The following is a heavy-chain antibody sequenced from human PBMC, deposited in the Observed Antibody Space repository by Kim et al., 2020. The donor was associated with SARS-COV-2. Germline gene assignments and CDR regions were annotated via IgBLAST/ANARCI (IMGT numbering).Heavy chain of an antibody. CDR3: ARPSSSHFDF. V-gene: IGHV3-33*01. CDR1: GFIFRNFG. Sequence: GASLRLSCAASGFIFRNFGIHWVRQAPGKGLEWVAFISNDGTFTTYADSVKGRFTISRDYGENTVYLQMDSLFAGDTALYYCARPSSSHFDFWGQGTLVTVSS. D-gene: IGHD3-10*01. CDR2: ISNDGTFT. J-gene: IGHJ4*02.